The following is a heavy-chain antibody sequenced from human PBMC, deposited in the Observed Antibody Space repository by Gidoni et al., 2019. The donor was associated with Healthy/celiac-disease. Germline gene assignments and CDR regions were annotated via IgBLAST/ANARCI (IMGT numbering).Heavy chain of an antibody. Sequence: GFTFSSYAMRWVRQAPGKGLEWVSAISGRGSSTYYADSVTGRFTISRDNSKNTLYLQMNSLRAEDTAVYYCAKAVRLEYSSSSAPNFDYWGQGTLVTVSS. D-gene: IGHD6-6*01. CDR1: GFTFSSYA. CDR2: ISGRGSST. J-gene: IGHJ4*02. V-gene: IGHV3-23*01. CDR3: AKAVRLEYSSSSAPNFDY.